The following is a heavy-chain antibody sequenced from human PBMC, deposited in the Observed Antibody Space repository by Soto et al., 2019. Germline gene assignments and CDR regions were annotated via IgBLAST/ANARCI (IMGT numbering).Heavy chain of an antibody. Sequence: GGSLRLSCAASGFTFSSYAMSWVRQAPGKGLEWVSAISGSGGSTYYADSVKGRFTISRDNSKNTLYLQMNSLRAEDTAVYYCAKVQRGYSYGYGFDYWGQGTLVTVSS. J-gene: IGHJ4*02. CDR1: GFTFSSYA. D-gene: IGHD5-18*01. CDR3: AKVQRGYSYGYGFDY. CDR2: ISGSGGST. V-gene: IGHV3-23*01.